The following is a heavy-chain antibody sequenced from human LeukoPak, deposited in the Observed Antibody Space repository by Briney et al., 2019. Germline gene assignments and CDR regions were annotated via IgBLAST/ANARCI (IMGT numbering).Heavy chain of an antibody. D-gene: IGHD3-10*01. CDR1: GYTFTSYA. V-gene: IGHV7-4-1*02. CDR2: INTNTGSP. Sequence: ASVKVSCKASGYTFTSYAMNWVRQAPGQGLEWMGWINTNTGSPTYAQGFTGRFVFSLDTSVSTAYLQISSPKAEDTAVYYCARGSRITMVRGVNPLDYWGQGTLVTVSS. CDR3: ARGSRITMVRGVNPLDY. J-gene: IGHJ4*02.